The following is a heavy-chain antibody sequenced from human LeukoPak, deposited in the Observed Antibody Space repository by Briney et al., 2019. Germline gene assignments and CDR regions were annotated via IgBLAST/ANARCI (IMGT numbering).Heavy chain of an antibody. CDR3: AKDTHDVLNAFDM. J-gene: IGHJ3*02. CDR1: GFTFSSYS. V-gene: IGHV3-48*04. D-gene: IGHD3-10*01. Sequence: GGSLRLSCAASGFTFSSYSMNWVRQAPGKGLEWVSYISSSSSTIYYADSVKGRFTISRDNAKNSLYLQMNSLRAEDTAVYYCAKDTHDVLNAFDMWGQGTMVTVSS. CDR2: ISSSSSTI.